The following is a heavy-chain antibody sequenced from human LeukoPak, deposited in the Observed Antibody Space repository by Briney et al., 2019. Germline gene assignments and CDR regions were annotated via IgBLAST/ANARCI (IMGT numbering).Heavy chain of an antibody. CDR3: TTDQPITMVEAGDVFDI. V-gene: IGHV3-15*01. D-gene: IGHD3-10*01. Sequence: GGSLRLSCAASRFSFSNYGMHWVRQTPGEGLEWVGRIKSKTDGGTTDYAAPVKGRFTISRDDSIHTLYLQMNSLKTEDTAVYYCTTDQPITMVEAGDVFDIWGQGTMVTVSS. CDR1: RFSFSNYG. CDR2: IKSKTDGGTT. J-gene: IGHJ3*02.